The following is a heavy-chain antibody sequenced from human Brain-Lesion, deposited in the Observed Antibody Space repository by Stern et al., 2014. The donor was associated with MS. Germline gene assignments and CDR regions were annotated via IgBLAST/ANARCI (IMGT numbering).Heavy chain of an antibody. J-gene: IGHJ3*02. CDR3: AKGVWGSYLNAFDM. D-gene: IGHD3-16*02. Sequence: VQLVESGGGFVQPGGSLRLSCAASGFSFSSYALSWVRHTPGKGLEWVSGISASGGSTYYADSVKGRFTISRDKSKNTLFLQMNSLRAEDTAVYYCAKGVWGSYLNAFDMWGQGTMVTVSS. CDR1: GFSFSSYA. CDR2: ISASGGST. V-gene: IGHV3-23*04.